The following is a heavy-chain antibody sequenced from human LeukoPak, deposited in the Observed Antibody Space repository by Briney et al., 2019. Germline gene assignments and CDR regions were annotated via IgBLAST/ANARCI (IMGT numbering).Heavy chain of an antibody. CDR1: GFTFSSYW. Sequence: GGSLRLSCAASGFTFSSYWMHWVRQAPGKGLLCVSRINSDGSSTSYADSVKGRFTISRDNAKNTLYLQMNSLRAEDTAVYYCARVVGGVPDYWGQGTPVTVSS. D-gene: IGHD3-16*01. J-gene: IGHJ4*02. CDR3: ARVVGGVPDY. CDR2: INSDGSST. V-gene: IGHV3-74*01.